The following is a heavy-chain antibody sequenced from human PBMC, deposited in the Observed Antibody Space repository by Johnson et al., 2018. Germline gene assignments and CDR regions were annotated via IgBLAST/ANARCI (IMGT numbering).Heavy chain of an antibody. CDR3: ARDVGAPLYPPARYFDY. D-gene: IGHD3-16*01. CDR1: GGSISTYY. Sequence: QVQLQESGPGLVKPSETLSLTCHVSGGSISTYYWNWLRQSPGKGLEWLGTIYYTGSTNYTPSLQSRVTLSMDTSKNQVSLQLSAVTPADPAVYFRARDVGAPLYPPARYFDYWGQGTLVTVSS. V-gene: IGHV4-59*01. J-gene: IGHJ4*02. CDR2: IYYTGST.